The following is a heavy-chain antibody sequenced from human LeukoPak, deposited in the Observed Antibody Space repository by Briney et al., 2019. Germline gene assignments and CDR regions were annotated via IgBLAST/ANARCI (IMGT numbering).Heavy chain of an antibody. V-gene: IGHV3-30*02. CDR1: GFSFNNYG. CDR3: ARNLLLWFGESYFDY. D-gene: IGHD3-10*01. CDR2: IRFDGSYK. Sequence: GGSLRLSCAASGFSFNNYGMHWVRQAPGKGLEWVAFIRFDGSYKSYSDSVKGRCTISRSNSKNTLYLQMNTLRDEDTASYYCARNLLLWFGESYFDYWGQGTLVTVSS. J-gene: IGHJ4*02.